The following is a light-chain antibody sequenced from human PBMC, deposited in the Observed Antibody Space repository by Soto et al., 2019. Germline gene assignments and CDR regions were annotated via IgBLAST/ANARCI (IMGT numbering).Light chain of an antibody. CDR3: QQYNAWPLF. CDR1: GSVSNN. CDR2: SSS. V-gene: IGKV3-15*01. Sequence: EIVLTQSPATLSVSQGERATLSCRASGSVSNNLAWYQQKPGQAPRLLIYSSSARATGIPARFSGRVSGTELPLTISGLQSEDFSVYYCQQYNAWPLFFGGGTKVEIK. J-gene: IGKJ4*01.